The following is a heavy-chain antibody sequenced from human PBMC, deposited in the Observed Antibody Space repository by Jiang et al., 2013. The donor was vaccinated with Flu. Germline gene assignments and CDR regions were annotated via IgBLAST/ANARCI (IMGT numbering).Heavy chain of an antibody. CDR2: IYDSGST. J-gene: IGHJ5*02. CDR3: VRRNYASGRFDP. D-gene: IGHD3-10*01. CDR1: GGSISSSSYY. V-gene: IGHV4-39*01. Sequence: GSGLVKPSETLSLTCTVSGGSISSSSYYWVWIRQPPGKGLEWIGSIYDSGSTYYNPSLKSRVTMSVDTSKNQFSLRLSSVTAADTAVYYCVRRNYASGRFDPWGQGTLVTVSS.